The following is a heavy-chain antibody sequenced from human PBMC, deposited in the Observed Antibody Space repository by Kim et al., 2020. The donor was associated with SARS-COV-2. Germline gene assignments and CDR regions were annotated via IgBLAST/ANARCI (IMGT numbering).Heavy chain of an antibody. V-gene: IGHV3-23*01. CDR3: AKHEGYSSSWYGDGSWDY. J-gene: IGHJ4*02. Sequence: GGSLRLSCAASGFTFSSYAMSWVRQAPGKGLEWVSAISGSGGSTYYADSVKGRFTISRDNSKNTLYLQMNSLRAEDTAVYYCAKHEGYSSSWYGDGSWDYWGQGTLVTVSS. CDR2: ISGSGGST. D-gene: IGHD6-13*01. CDR1: GFTFSSYA.